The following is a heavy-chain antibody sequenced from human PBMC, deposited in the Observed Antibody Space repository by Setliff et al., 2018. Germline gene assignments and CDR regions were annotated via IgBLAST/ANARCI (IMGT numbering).Heavy chain of an antibody. V-gene: IGHV4-4*07. J-gene: IGHJ4*02. CDR2: LSPSGNT. CDR1: GGSISSDY. D-gene: IGHD3-9*01. CDR3: ARGRGLVTSYYFDY. Sequence: SETLSLTCVVSGGSISSDYWGWIRQPAGKGLEWIGRLSPSGNTNYSPSLKSRVTMSLDTSKNYFSLKLKSVTAADTAVYYCARGRGLVTSYYFDYWGQGTRVTVSS.